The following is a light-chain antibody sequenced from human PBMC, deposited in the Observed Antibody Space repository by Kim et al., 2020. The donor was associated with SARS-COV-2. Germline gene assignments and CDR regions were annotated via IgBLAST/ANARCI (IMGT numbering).Light chain of an antibody. CDR1: SSDVSGYNY. CDR3: SSYTSSYTYV. Sequence: GQSITISCTGTSSDVSGYNYVSWYQQHPGKAPKLMIYDVSKWPSGVSNRFSGSKSGNTASLTISGLQAEDEADYYCSSYTSSYTYVFGTGTKVTVL. CDR2: DVS. J-gene: IGLJ1*01. V-gene: IGLV2-14*04.